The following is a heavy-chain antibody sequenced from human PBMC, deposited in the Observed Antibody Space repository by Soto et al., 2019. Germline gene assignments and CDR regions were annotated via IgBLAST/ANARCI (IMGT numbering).Heavy chain of an antibody. D-gene: IGHD2-15*01. Sequence: GGSLRLSCAASGFTFSTYYMAWVRQAPGKGLEWVAVISYDGSNKYYADSVKGRFTISRDDSTNTAYLQMDNLRTEDTARYYCIILDNGGKSPMGYWGQGTLVTVSS. J-gene: IGHJ4*02. CDR3: IILDNGGKSPMGY. CDR2: ISYDGSNK. V-gene: IGHV3-30*03. CDR1: GFTFSTYY.